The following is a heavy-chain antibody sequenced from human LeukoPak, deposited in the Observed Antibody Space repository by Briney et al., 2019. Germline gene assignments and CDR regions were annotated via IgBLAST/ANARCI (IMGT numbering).Heavy chain of an antibody. CDR2: INSDGSSI. CDR3: ARAPYSSSWYVGY. J-gene: IGHJ4*02. V-gene: IGHV3-74*01. Sequence: GGSLRLSCAASTFTFSTYWMHWVRQAPGKGLVWVSRINSDGSSISYADSVKGRFTISRDDAKNTLYLQMNSLRAEDTAVYYCARAPYSSSWYVGYWGQGTLVTVSS. CDR1: TFTFSTYW. D-gene: IGHD6-13*01.